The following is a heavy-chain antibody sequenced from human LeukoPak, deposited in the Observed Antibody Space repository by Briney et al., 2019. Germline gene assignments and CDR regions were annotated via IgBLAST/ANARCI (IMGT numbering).Heavy chain of an antibody. D-gene: IGHD6-19*01. Sequence: ASVKVSCKAAGDTFTGNYMQWVRQAPGQGLEWMGWINPNSGDTNYAQKFQGRVTMTRDTSISIAYMELSRLTSDDTAVYYCARTFYSSGWDRLDYWGQGTLVTVSS. V-gene: IGHV1-2*02. CDR2: INPNSGDT. CDR3: ARTFYSSGWDRLDY. CDR1: GDTFTGNY. J-gene: IGHJ4*02.